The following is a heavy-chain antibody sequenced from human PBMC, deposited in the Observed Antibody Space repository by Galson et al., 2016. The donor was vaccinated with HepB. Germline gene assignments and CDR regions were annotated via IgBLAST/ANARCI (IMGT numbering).Heavy chain of an antibody. CDR2: IHLAGRDI. CDR1: GFTFSKYA. J-gene: IGHJ4*02. Sequence: SLRLSCAASGFTFSKYALSWVRQAPGKGLEWISAIHLAGRDIYYSDSVRGRFTISRDDSNNMLSLQMNNLRDEDTAVYYCTKHEVRTNDYWGQGTLVTVSS. CDR3: TKHEVRTNDY. V-gene: IGHV3-23*01. D-gene: IGHD3-22*01.